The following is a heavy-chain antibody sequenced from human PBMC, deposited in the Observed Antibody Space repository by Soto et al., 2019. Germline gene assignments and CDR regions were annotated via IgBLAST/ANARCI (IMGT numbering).Heavy chain of an antibody. Sequence: WWSWVRQPPGKGLEWIGEIYHSGSTNYNPSLKSRVTISVDTSKNQFSLKLSSVTAADTAVYYCARARGWLRAIFDYWGQGTLVTVSS. CDR3: ARARGWLRAIFDY. D-gene: IGHD5-12*01. J-gene: IGHJ4*02. V-gene: IGHV4-4*02. CDR1: W. CDR2: IYHSGST.